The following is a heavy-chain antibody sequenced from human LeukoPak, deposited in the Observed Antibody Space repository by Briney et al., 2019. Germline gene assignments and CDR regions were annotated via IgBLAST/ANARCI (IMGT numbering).Heavy chain of an antibody. V-gene: IGHV3-30*18. CDR3: AKLPRYSSSWYLGY. Sequence: GGSLRLSCAASGFTFNNYGMHWVRQAPGKGLEWVAVISYDGRNIHYPDSVKGRFTISRDISTDTLWLQMDSLRTEDTAVYYCAKLPRYSSSWYLGYWGQGTLVTVSS. CDR2: ISYDGRNI. J-gene: IGHJ4*02. CDR1: GFTFNNYG. D-gene: IGHD6-13*01.